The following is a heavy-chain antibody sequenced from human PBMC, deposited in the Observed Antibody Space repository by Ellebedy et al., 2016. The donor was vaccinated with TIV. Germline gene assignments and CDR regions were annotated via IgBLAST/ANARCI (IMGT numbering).Heavy chain of an antibody. CDR2: INLNGFT. V-gene: IGHV4-34*01. CDR1: GASFGGYF. D-gene: IGHD3-10*01. CDR3: GSMVYTTSHDS. Sequence: MPSETLSLTCPVSGASFGGYFWTWIRQPPGKGLEWIAKINLNGFTNYIPSLKSPVTISIDTSKNQFSLKLTSVTDADTAMYYCGSMVYTTSHDSWGQGTLVTVSS. J-gene: IGHJ4*02.